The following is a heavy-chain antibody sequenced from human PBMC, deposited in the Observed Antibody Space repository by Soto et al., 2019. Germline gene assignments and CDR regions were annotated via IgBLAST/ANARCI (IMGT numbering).Heavy chain of an antibody. Sequence: GGSLRLSCAASGFTFSSYSVNWVRQVPGKGLEWVSSISSTSDYIYYAESVRGRFTISRDNAKNSLFLQMNTLRAEDTAVYSCARAQGVYAIPPYYYGFDVWGQGTTVTVSS. V-gene: IGHV3-21*01. CDR3: ARAQGVYAIPPYYYGFDV. CDR2: ISSTSDYI. CDR1: GFTFSSYS. D-gene: IGHD2-8*01. J-gene: IGHJ6*02.